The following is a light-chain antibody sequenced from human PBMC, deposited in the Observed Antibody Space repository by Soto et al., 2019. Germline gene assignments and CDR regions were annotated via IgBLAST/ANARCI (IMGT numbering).Light chain of an antibody. Sequence: EIVLTQSPATLSLSPGERATLSCRASQSVRSYLAWYQQKPGQAPRLLIYDVFNRATGIPARFSGSGSGTDFTLTISSLETEDFAVYDCQQRSSWPLTFGGGTKVEIK. V-gene: IGKV3-11*01. CDR3: QQRSSWPLT. J-gene: IGKJ4*01. CDR2: DVF. CDR1: QSVRSY.